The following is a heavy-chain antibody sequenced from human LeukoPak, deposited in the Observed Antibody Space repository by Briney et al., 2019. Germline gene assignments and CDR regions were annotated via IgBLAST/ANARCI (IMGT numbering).Heavy chain of an antibody. Sequence: GASVKVSCKASGYTFTGYYMQWVRQAPGQGLEWMGRINPNSGGTNYAQKFQGRVTMTRDTSISTAYMELSRLRSDDTAVYYCARVDGSGSYLFEYWGQGTLVTVSS. D-gene: IGHD3-10*01. CDR1: GYTFTGYY. J-gene: IGHJ4*02. V-gene: IGHV1-2*06. CDR3: ARVDGSGSYLFEY. CDR2: INPNSGGT.